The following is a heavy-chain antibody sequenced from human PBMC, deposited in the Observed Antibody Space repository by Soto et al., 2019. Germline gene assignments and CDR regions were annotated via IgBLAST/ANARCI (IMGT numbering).Heavy chain of an antibody. CDR1: GFTFSSYS. Sequence: EVQLVESGGGLVKPGGSLRLSCAASGFTFSSYSMNWVRQAPGKGLEWVSSISSSSSYIYYADSVKGRFTISRDNAKNSLYLQMNSLRAEDTAVYYCARDGFYGSGSFRFDHWGQGTLVTVSS. CDR2: ISSSSSYI. V-gene: IGHV3-21*01. D-gene: IGHD3-10*01. J-gene: IGHJ4*02. CDR3: ARDGFYGSGSFRFDH.